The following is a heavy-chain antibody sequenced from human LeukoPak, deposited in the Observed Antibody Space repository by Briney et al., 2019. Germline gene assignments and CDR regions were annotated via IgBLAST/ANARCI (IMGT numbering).Heavy chain of an antibody. Sequence: PGGSLRLSCAASGFTFSHYWMSWVRQAPGKGLEWVANIRQDGSEKYYVDSVKGRFTISRDNAKNSLSLQMNSLRAEDTALYYCARGGYRNFDSWGQGTLVTVSS. V-gene: IGHV3-7*05. CDR2: IRQDGSEK. CDR1: GFTFSHYW. CDR3: ARGGYRNFDS. D-gene: IGHD5-18*01. J-gene: IGHJ4*02.